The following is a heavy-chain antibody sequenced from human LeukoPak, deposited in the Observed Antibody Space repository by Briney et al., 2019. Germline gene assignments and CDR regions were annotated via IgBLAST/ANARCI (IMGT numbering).Heavy chain of an antibody. J-gene: IGHJ6*03. Sequence: PGGSLRLSCAASGFTVSSNYMTWVRQAPGKGLEWVSVIHKNAITYYADSVKGRFTISRDNSKNTLYLRMNSLRAEDTAVYYCAKQGRDWLRDYYYYMDVWGKGTTVTISS. D-gene: IGHD3-9*01. CDR1: GFTVSSNY. V-gene: IGHV3-53*01. CDR2: IHKNAIT. CDR3: AKQGRDWLRDYYYYMDV.